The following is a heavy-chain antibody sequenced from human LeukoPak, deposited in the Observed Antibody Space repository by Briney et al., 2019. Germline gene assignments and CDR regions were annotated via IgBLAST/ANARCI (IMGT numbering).Heavy chain of an antibody. D-gene: IGHD7-27*01. CDR2: ISAYNGNT. CDR3: ARDGLGENNWFDP. Sequence: ASVKVSCKAFGYTLTSNYMHWVRQAPGQGLEWMGWISAYNGNTNYAQKLQGRVTMTTDTSTSTAYMELRSLRSDDTAVYYCARDGLGENNWFDPWGQGALVTVSS. V-gene: IGHV1-18*04. CDR1: GYTLTSNY. J-gene: IGHJ5*02.